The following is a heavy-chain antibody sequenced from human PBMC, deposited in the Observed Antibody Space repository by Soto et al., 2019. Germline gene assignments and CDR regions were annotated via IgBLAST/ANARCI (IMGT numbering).Heavy chain of an antibody. J-gene: IGHJ5*02. Sequence: PWGSLRLSCAASGVTVCSYSMDGVRQAPGKGLEWVSSISSSSSYIYYADSVKGRFTISRDNAKNSLYLQMNSLRAEDTAVYYSARDVYCSGGSCYAQENWFDPWGQGTLVTVSS. D-gene: IGHD2-15*01. CDR1: GVTVCSYS. CDR2: ISSSSSYI. V-gene: IGHV3-21*01. CDR3: ARDVYCSGGSCYAQENWFDP.